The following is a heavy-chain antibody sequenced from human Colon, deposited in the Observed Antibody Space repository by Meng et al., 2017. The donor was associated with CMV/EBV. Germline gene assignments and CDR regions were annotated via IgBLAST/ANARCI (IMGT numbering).Heavy chain of an antibody. D-gene: IGHD5-12*01. V-gene: IGHV4-4*07. CDR3: VRGGYSGTQTGGVQEY. J-gene: IGHJ4*02. CDR2: ISTNRTT. CDR1: GGSISTYY. Sequence: GPELVNPSHALSLLCTVPGGSISTYYWSCIRQPAGEGLEWLGRISTNRTTDYNPSLNSRATIWLDTSNNQFSLKLTSVTAADTAVYYCVRGGYSGTQTGGVQEYWGQGTLVTVSS.